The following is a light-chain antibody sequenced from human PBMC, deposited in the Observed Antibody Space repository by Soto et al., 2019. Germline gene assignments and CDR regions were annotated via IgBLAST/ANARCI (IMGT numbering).Light chain of an antibody. CDR2: EGS. Sequence: QSVLTQPASVSGSPGQSITISCTGTSSDVGSYNLVSWYQQHPGKAPELMIYEGSKRPSGVSNRFSGSKSGNTASLTISGLQAEDEADYYCCSYAGSVVFGGGTKVTVL. J-gene: IGLJ2*01. CDR3: CSYAGSVV. V-gene: IGLV2-23*01. CDR1: SSDVGSYNL.